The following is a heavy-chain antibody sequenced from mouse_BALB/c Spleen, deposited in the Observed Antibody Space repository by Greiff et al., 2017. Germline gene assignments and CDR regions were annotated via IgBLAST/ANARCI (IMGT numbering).Heavy chain of an antibody. J-gene: IGHJ4*01. CDR3: ARYYGNYYYAMDY. V-gene: IGHV3-8*02. CDR2: ISYSGST. Sequence: VQLQQSGPSLVKPSQTLSLTCSVTGDSITSGYWNWIRKFPGNKLEYMGYISYSGSTYYNPSLKSRISITRDTSKNQYYLQLNSVTTEDTATYYCARYYGNYYYAMDYWGQGTSVTVSS. D-gene: IGHD2-1*01. CDR1: GDSITSGY.